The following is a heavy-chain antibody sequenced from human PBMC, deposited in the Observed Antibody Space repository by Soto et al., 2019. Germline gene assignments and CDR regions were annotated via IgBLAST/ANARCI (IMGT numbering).Heavy chain of an antibody. V-gene: IGHV4-31*03. CDR1: GGSISSGGYY. J-gene: IGHJ4*02. CDR3: ARGRMTTPDY. CDR2: IYYSGST. Sequence: SETLSLTCTVSGGSISSGGYYWSWIRQHPGKGLEWIGYIYYSGSTYYNPSLKSRVTISVDTSKNQFSLKLSSVTAADTAVYYCARGRMTTPDYWGQGTLVTVSS. D-gene: IGHD4-17*01.